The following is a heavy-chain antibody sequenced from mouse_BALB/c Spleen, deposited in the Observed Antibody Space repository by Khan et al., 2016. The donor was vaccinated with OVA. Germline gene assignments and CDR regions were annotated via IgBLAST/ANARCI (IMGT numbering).Heavy chain of an antibody. J-gene: IGHJ3*01. CDR2: INPSNGGT. Sequence: QVRLQQSGAELAKPGASVRLSCKASGYTFTNYYLYWVKQRPGHGLEWIGDINPSNGGTNFNEKFKNKVTLTVDKSSSTAYMQLSSLTSEDSAVYYCSRSGYGTFAYWGQGTLVTVSA. CDR3: SRSGYGTFAY. D-gene: IGHD2-1*01. V-gene: IGHV1S81*02. CDR1: GYTFTNYY.